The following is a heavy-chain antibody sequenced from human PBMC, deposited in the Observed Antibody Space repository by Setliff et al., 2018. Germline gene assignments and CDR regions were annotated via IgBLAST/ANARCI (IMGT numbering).Heavy chain of an antibody. Sequence: ASVKVSCKASGYTFSHSGTTWVRQAPGQGLEWMGWISVYTGNTNYAPKLQGRVTMTTDTSTTTAYMELKSLISDDTAVYYCARDLNRWFGEFAFDIWGQGTMVTVSS. D-gene: IGHD3-10*01. V-gene: IGHV1-18*01. J-gene: IGHJ3*02. CDR3: ARDLNRWFGEFAFDI. CDR2: ISVYTGNT. CDR1: GYTFSHSG.